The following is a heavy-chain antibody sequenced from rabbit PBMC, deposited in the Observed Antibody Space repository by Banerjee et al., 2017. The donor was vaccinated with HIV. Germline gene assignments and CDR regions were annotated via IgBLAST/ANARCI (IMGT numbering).Heavy chain of an antibody. CDR2: IYAGVNGNA. CDR1: GFDLNNYYY. V-gene: IGHV1S40*01. Sequence: QSLEESGGGLVKPEGSLTLTCKASGFDLNNYYYMCWVRQAPGKGLEWVGCIYAGVNGNAYYANWAKGRFTISKTSSITVTLQVTSLTAADTATYFCARDLDGGTGYNTYYFDLWGQGTLVTVS. CDR3: ARDLDGGTGYNTYYFDL. J-gene: IGHJ4*01. D-gene: IGHD8-1*01.